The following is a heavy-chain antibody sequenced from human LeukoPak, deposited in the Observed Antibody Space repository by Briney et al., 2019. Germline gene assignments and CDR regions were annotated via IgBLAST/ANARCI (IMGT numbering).Heavy chain of an antibody. CDR3: AREFTMVRGVLRGHYYYYMDV. CDR1: GGSISSYY. Sequence: SETLSLTCTVSGGSISSYYWSWIRQPAGKGLERIGRIYTSGSTNYNPSLKSRVTMSVDTSKNQFSLKLSSVTAADTAVYYCAREFTMVRGVLRGHYYYYMDVWGKGTTVTISS. CDR2: IYTSGST. J-gene: IGHJ6*03. D-gene: IGHD3-10*01. V-gene: IGHV4-4*07.